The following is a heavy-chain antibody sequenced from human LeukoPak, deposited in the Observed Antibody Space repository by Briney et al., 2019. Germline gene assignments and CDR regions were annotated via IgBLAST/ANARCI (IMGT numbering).Heavy chain of an antibody. Sequence: GGSLRLSCAASGFTVSGNYMSWVRQAPGKGLEWVSVIYSGGSTYYADSVKGRFTISRDTSKNTLYLQMNSLRAEDTAVYYCARDLSYGSGSYDYWGQGTLVTVSS. D-gene: IGHD3-10*01. J-gene: IGHJ4*02. V-gene: IGHV3-53*01. CDR2: IYSGGST. CDR1: GFTVSGNY. CDR3: ARDLSYGSGSYDY.